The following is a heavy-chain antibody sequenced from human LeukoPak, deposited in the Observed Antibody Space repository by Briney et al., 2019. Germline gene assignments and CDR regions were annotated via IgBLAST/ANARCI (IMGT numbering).Heavy chain of an antibody. CDR1: GGTFSSYA. CDR3: ASPYCSSTSCYALNYYYYGMDV. CDR2: IIPVLGIA. Sequence: SVKVYCKASGGTFSSYAISWVRQAPGQGLEWMGRIIPVLGIANYAQKFQGRVTITADKSTSTAYMELSSLRSEDTAVYYCASPYCSSTSCYALNYYYYGMDVWGQGATVTVSS. J-gene: IGHJ6*02. D-gene: IGHD2-2*01. V-gene: IGHV1-69*04.